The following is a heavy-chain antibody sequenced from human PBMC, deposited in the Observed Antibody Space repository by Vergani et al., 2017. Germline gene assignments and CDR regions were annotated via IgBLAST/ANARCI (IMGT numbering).Heavy chain of an antibody. CDR3: ARVNTETNGHFYYYYYMDV. V-gene: IGHV4-34*01. D-gene: IGHD4-11*01. CDR2: IDHTGRP. Sequence: QVQLQQWGGGLLKPSETLSLTCVVNGGSFTSYHWTWIRQSPGEGLEWVGDIDHTGRPDYNPSLKRLLTMSVYKSRNQFSLTLNSVTATDTAIYFCARVNTETNGHFYYYYYMDVWGQGTAVTVS. CDR1: GGSFTSYH. J-gene: IGHJ6*03.